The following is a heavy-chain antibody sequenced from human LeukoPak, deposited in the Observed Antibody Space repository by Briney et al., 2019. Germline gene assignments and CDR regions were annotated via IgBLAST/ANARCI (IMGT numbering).Heavy chain of an antibody. CDR2: LNPNSGGT. V-gene: IGHV1-2*02. CDR1: GYSFTAYY. D-gene: IGHD2-2*01. CDR3: ARANSQDCSTVNGQEWFDP. J-gene: IGHJ5*02. Sequence: ASVKVSCKASGYSFTAYYMNGRRQAPGQGLEWMGWLNPNSGGTNYAQKFQGRVTMTRDTSVSTAYMELSRLRSDDTAVYYCARANSQDCSTVNGQEWFDPWGQGTLVTVSS.